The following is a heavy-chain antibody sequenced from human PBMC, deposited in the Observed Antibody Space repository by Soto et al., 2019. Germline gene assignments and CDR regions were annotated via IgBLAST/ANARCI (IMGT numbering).Heavy chain of an antibody. J-gene: IGHJ5*02. CDR3: ARARQLVRKNWFDP. D-gene: IGHD6-13*01. CDR2: ISYDGSNK. V-gene: IGHV3-30-3*01. CDR1: GFTFSSYA. Sequence: GGSLRLSCAASGFTFSSYAMHWVRQAPGKGLEWVAVISYDGSNKYYADSVKGRFTISRDNSKNTLYLQMNSLRAEDTAVYYCARARQLVRKNWFDPWGQGTLVTVSS.